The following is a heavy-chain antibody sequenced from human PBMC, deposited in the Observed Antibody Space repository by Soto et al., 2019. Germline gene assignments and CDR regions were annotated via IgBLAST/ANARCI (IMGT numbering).Heavy chain of an antibody. J-gene: IGHJ6*02. V-gene: IGHV1-46*01. CDR1: GYTFTSYY. Sequence: ASVKVSCKASGYTFTSYYIHWVRQAPGQGLEWMGIINPSGGSTSYAQKFQGRVTMTRDTSTSTVYMELSSLRSEDTAVYYCARDVPAAKYYYYRLDVWGQGTTVTVPS. D-gene: IGHD2-2*01. CDR2: INPSGGST. CDR3: ARDVPAAKYYYYRLDV.